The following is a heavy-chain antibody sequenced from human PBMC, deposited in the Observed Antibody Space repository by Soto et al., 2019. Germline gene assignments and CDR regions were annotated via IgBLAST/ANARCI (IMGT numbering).Heavy chain of an antibody. CDR2: INPNSGGT. CDR3: ARGKNTVVVPAATSKYSDYGMDV. J-gene: IGHJ6*02. V-gene: IGHV1-2*02. Sequence: ASVKVSCKASGYTFTGYYMHWVRQAPGQGLEWMGWINPNSGGTNYAQKFQGRVTMTRDTSISTAYMELSRLRSDDTAVYYCARGKNTVVVPAATSKYSDYGMDVWGQGTRFTVSS. D-gene: IGHD2-2*01. CDR1: GYTFTGYY.